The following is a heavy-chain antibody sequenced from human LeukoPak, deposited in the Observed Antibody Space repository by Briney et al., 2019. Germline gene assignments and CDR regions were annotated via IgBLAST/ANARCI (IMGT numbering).Heavy chain of an antibody. D-gene: IGHD7-27*01. Sequence: GGSLRLSCAASGFIFSSYEMNWVRQAPGKGLEWVSYISGTGSAIYYADSVRGRFAISRDNTKNSLYLQMNSLRAEDTAVYYCAMEGELGNFDAFDIWGQGTMVTVSS. CDR1: GFIFSSYE. CDR2: ISGTGSAI. J-gene: IGHJ3*02. CDR3: AMEGELGNFDAFDI. V-gene: IGHV3-48*03.